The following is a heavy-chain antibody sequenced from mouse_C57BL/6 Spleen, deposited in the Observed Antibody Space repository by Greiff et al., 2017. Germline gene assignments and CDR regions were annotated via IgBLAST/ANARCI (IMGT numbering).Heavy chain of an antibody. D-gene: IGHD1-1*01. CDR2: IYPGDGDT. CDR3: ASWAYYGSSYGY. CDR1: GYAFSSSW. J-gene: IGHJ2*01. Sequence: QVQLQQSGPELVKPGASVKISCKASGYAFSSSWMNWVKQRPGKGLEWIGRIYPGDGDTNYNGKFKGKATLTADKSSSTAYMQLSSLTSEDSAVCFCASWAYYGSSYGYWGQGTTLTVSS. V-gene: IGHV1-82*01.